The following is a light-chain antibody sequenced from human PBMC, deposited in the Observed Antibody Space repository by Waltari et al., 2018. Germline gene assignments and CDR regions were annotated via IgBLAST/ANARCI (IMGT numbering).Light chain of an antibody. CDR1: QSVSSNY. J-gene: IGKJ1*01. Sequence: EIVLTQSPGTLSLSPGEEATLPCRAIQSVSSNYLAWYQQKPGQAPRLLIYGASFRATGIPDRFSGSGSGTDFSLIISRLEPEDFVVYYCQQYSSSPRTFGQGTKVEIK. V-gene: IGKV3-20*01. CDR3: QQYSSSPRT. CDR2: GAS.